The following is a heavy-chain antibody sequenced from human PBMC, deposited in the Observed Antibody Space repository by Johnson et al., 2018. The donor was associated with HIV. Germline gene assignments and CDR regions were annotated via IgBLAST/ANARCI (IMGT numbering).Heavy chain of an antibody. J-gene: IGHJ3*01. CDR2: INWNGGST. V-gene: IGHV3-20*04. D-gene: IGHD6-6*01. Sequence: VQLVESGGGLVKPGGSLRLSCAASGFTFDDYAMSWVRQAPGKGLEWVSGINWNGGSTGYADSVKGRFTISRDNAKNSLYLQMNSLRAGDTAVYYCAREVEYSILGGVWGQGTMVTVSS. CDR1: GFTFDDYA. CDR3: AREVEYSILGGV.